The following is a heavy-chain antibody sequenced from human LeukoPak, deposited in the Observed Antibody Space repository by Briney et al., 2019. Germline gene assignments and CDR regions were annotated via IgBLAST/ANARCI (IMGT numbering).Heavy chain of an antibody. Sequence: SSETLSLTCTVSGGSISSGGYYWSWIRQHPGKGLEWIGYIYYSGSTYYNPSLKSRVTISVDTSKDQFSLKLSSVTAADTAVYYCAREGYDSSGYIDYWGQGTLVTVSS. CDR2: IYYSGST. CDR3: AREGYDSSGYIDY. J-gene: IGHJ4*02. D-gene: IGHD3-22*01. CDR1: GGSISSGGYY. V-gene: IGHV4-31*03.